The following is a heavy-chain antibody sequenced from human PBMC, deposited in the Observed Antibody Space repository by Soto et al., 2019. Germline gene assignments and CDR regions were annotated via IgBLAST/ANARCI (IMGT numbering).Heavy chain of an antibody. V-gene: IGHV1-3*01. J-gene: IGHJ4*02. CDR3: TRDLNGGNPFDY. Sequence: QVQLVQSGAEVKKPGASVRVSCKASGYTLTNYAIHWVRQAAGQRLEWLAWIDPGSGNPTYSQKFQGRITLSRDNSASTFYMGLSSLTSEDTAVYFCTRDLNGGNPFDYWGQGTLVTVSS. CDR1: GYTLTNYA. CDR2: IDPGSGNP. D-gene: IGHD2-8*01.